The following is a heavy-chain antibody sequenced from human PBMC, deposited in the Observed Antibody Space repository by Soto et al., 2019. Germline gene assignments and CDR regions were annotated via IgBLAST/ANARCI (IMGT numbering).Heavy chain of an antibody. CDR3: AKDRDCSGGSCYFDGAGHYFDY. CDR1: GFTFSSYA. D-gene: IGHD2-15*01. J-gene: IGHJ4*02. Sequence: EVQLLESGGGLVQPGGSLRLSCAASGFTFSSYAMSWVRQAPGKGLEWVSAISGSGGSTYYADSVKGQFTISRNTSKNALNMQMNSLRDEDTAVYYCAKDRDCSGGSCYFDGAGHYFDYWGQGTLVTVSS. V-gene: IGHV3-23*01. CDR2: ISGSGGST.